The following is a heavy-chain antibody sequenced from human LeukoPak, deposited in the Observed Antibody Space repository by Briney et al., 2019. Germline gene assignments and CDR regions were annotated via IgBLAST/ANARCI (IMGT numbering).Heavy chain of an antibody. CDR2: INPNSGDT. D-gene: IGHD3-22*01. J-gene: IGHJ5*02. Sequence: ASVKVSCKASGYTITGYYIHWVRQAPGQGLEWMGWINPNSGDTNYAQKFQGRVTMTRDTSTSTAYMEVSRLRSDDTAVYYCARDYYDGSGYSRFDPWGKGTLVTVSS. CDR1: GYTITGYY. CDR3: ARDYYDGSGYSRFDP. V-gene: IGHV1-2*02.